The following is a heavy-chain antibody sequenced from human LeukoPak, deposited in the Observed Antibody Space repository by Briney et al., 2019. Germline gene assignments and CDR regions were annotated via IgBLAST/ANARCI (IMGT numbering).Heavy chain of an antibody. Sequence: GASVKVSCEASGYSFTDYAMHWVRQAPGQRLEWMGWINAANGSTKYSQKFQGRVTITRDTSASRAYMELSSLRSEDTAVYYCAGTYYYDSSGYYPAFDYWGQGTLVTVSS. CDR1: GYSFTDYA. D-gene: IGHD3-22*01. J-gene: IGHJ4*02. V-gene: IGHV1-3*01. CDR2: INAANGST. CDR3: AGTYYYDSSGYYPAFDY.